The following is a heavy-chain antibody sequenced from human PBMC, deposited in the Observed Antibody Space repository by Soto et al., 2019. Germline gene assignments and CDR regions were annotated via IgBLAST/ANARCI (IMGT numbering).Heavy chain of an antibody. D-gene: IGHD3-10*01. V-gene: IGHV3-30*03. Sequence: GGSLRLSCAASGLTFSSYGMHWVRQAPGKGLEWLTFISHGGSKTYYADSVKGRFAISRDNSKNTQYLQMNSLRDGDTAVYYCARGFSAGKGSPPDYWGQGTLVTVSS. CDR3: ARGFSAGKGSPPDY. CDR1: GLTFSSYG. CDR2: ISHGGSKT. J-gene: IGHJ4*02.